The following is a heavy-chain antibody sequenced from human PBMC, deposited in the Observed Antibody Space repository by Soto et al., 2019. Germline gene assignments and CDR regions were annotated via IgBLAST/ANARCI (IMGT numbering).Heavy chain of an antibody. J-gene: IGHJ4*02. D-gene: IGHD2-2*01. CDR2: INPNSGGT. CDR3: ARDQGYCSSTSCYSEQYYFDY. Sequence: ASVKVSCKASGYTLTGYYMHWVRQAPGQGLEWMGWINPNSGGTNYAQKFQGWVTMTRDTSISTAYMELSRLRSDDTAVYYCARDQGYCSSTSCYSEQYYFDYWGQGTLVTVSS. CDR1: GYTLTGYY. V-gene: IGHV1-2*04.